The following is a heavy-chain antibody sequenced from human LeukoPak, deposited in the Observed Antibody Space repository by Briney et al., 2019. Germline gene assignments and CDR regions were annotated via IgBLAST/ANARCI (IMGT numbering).Heavy chain of an antibody. CDR1: GFTFSSYW. CDR3: ARDGSNWSNDYYHGVDV. Sequence: PGGSLRLSCAASGFTFSSYWMHWIRQPPGKGLEWLGYIYYSGSATYNPSLKSRVTISVDTSKNQFSLKLSSVTAADTAVYYCARDGSNWSNDYYHGVDVWGQGTTVTVSS. J-gene: IGHJ6*02. V-gene: IGHV4-59*01. CDR2: IYYSGSA. D-gene: IGHD4-11*01.